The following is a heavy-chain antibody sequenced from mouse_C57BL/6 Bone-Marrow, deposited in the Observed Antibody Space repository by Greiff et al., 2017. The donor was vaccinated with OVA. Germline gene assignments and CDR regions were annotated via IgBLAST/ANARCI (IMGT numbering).Heavy chain of an antibody. CDR3: GSGYDYGEY. Sequence: EVHLVESGGGLVQPGGSLKLSCAASGFTFSDYYMYWVRQTPEKRLEWVAYISNGGGSTYYPDTVKGRFTVSRDNAKNTLYLQMSRLKSEDTAMYYCGSGYDYGEYWGQGTLVTVSA. J-gene: IGHJ3*01. CDR2: ISNGGGST. CDR1: GFTFSDYY. V-gene: IGHV5-12*01. D-gene: IGHD2-4*01.